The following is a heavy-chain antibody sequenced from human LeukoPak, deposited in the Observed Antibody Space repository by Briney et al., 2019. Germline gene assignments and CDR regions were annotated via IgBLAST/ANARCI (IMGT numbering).Heavy chain of an antibody. J-gene: IGHJ3*02. CDR1: GYTFTGYY. D-gene: IGHD2-2*01. Sequence: ASVKVSCKASGYTFTGYYMHWVRQAPGQGLEWMGWINPNSGGTNYAQKFQGRVTMTGDTSISTAYMELSRLRSDDTAVYYCARDQGWVPAARDAFDIWGQGTMVTVSS. V-gene: IGHV1-2*02. CDR2: INPNSGGT. CDR3: ARDQGWVPAARDAFDI.